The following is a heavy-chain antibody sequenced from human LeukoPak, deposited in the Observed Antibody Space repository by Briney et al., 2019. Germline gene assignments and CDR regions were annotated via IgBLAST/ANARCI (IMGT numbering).Heavy chain of an antibody. CDR1: GYTFTGYY. CDR2: INPNSGGT. D-gene: IGHD3-9*01. V-gene: IGHV1-2*02. CDR3: ARSLRLDSECDY. J-gene: IGHJ4*02. Sequence: ASVEVSCKASGYTFTGYYIHWVRQAPGQGLEWMGWINPNSGGTNYAQKFQGRVTMTRDTSISTAYMELSRLRSDDTALYYCARSLRLDSECDYWGQGTLVTVSS.